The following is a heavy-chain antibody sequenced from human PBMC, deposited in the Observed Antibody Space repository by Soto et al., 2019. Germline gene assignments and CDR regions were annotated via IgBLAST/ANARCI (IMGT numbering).Heavy chain of an antibody. CDR2: IYYSGST. V-gene: IGHV4-39*01. D-gene: IGHD3-10*01. CDR3: ARHYPFGSGSYPPYYFDT. Sequence: SETLSLTCAVSGGSISNSRYYWAWIRQPPGKGLDWIGNIYYSGSTYYNPSLNSRITISVDTSRNQFSLRLNSVTAADTAVYYCARHYPFGSGSYPPYYFDTWGQGTLVTVSS. CDR1: GGSISNSRYY. J-gene: IGHJ4*02.